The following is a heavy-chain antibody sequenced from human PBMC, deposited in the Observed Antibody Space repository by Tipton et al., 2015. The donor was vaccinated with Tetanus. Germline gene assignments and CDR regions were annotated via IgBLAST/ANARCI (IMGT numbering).Heavy chain of an antibody. J-gene: IGHJ4*01. CDR2: IYYSGST. Sequence: TLSLTCTVSGGSISSSSYYWGWIRQPPGKGLEWIGSIYYSGSTYYNPSLKSRATISVDTSKNQFSLKLSSVTAADTAVYYCARLITFGGVSQFDYWGQGTLVTVSS. D-gene: IGHD3-16*01. V-gene: IGHV4-39*01. CDR3: ARLITFGGVSQFDY. CDR1: GGSISSSSYY.